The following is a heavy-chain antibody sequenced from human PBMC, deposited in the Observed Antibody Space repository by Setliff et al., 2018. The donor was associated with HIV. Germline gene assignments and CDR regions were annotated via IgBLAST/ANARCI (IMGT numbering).Heavy chain of an antibody. V-gene: IGHV1-18*01. CDR1: GYSFARYG. Sequence: ASVKVSCKAPGYSFARYGLSWVRQAPGQGLEWMRWISGFNGNTKYAQSFQDRVAMTTETATSTAYMEMRSLRSDDTAVYFCARVPYRSAWFSGGHDAFDIWGQGTMVTVSS. CDR3: ARVPYRSAWFSGGHDAFDI. D-gene: IGHD6-19*01. CDR2: ISGFNGNT. J-gene: IGHJ3*02.